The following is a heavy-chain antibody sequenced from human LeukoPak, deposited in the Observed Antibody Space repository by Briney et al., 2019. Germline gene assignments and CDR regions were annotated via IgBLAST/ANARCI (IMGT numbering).Heavy chain of an antibody. J-gene: IGHJ4*02. Sequence: GGSLRLSCAASGFTFSSYGMHWVRQAPGKGLEWVAFIWYDGSNKYYADSVKGRFTISRDNSKNTLYLQMNSLRAEDTAVYYCAKGDNWNYFDYWGQGTLVTVSS. D-gene: IGHD1-20*01. CDR2: IWYDGSNK. CDR1: GFTFSSYG. V-gene: IGHV3-30*02. CDR3: AKGDNWNYFDY.